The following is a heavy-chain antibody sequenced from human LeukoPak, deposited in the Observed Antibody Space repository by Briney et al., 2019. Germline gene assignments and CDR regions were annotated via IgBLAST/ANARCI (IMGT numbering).Heavy chain of an antibody. V-gene: IGHV4-4*07. CDR2: ISARGST. D-gene: IGHD3-10*01. CDR3: ARGGSGSYHYFDY. J-gene: IGHJ4*02. Sequence: SETLSLTCTVSGGSISNYYWSWIRQPAGKGLEWIGRISARGSTNYNPSLKSRVTMSADTAKNQFSLKLSSVTAADTGVYYCARGGSGSYHYFDYWGQGTLVTVSS. CDR1: GGSISNYY.